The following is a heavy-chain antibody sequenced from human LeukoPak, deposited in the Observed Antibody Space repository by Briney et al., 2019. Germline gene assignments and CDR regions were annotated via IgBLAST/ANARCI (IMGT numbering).Heavy chain of an antibody. J-gene: IGHJ4*02. Sequence: GGSLRLSCAASGFTFSSYWMHWVRQAPGKGLLWVSRITSDGITTTYADSVKGRFTISRDNAKSTLYLQMNSLRAEDTAVYYCARDRGYTPDYWGQGTPVTVSS. CDR3: ARDRGYTPDY. V-gene: IGHV3-74*01. CDR2: ITSDGITT. D-gene: IGHD5-12*01. CDR1: GFTFSSYW.